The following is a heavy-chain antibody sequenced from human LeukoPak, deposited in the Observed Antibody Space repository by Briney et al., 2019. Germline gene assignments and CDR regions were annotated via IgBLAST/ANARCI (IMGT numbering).Heavy chain of an antibody. V-gene: IGHV3-23*01. D-gene: IGHD3-3*01. CDR2: ISGIGGST. CDR1: GFTFSIYA. J-gene: IGHJ6*03. Sequence: PGGSLRLSCAASGFTFSIYAMNWVRQAPGKGLEWVSAISGIGGSTYYADSVKGRFTISRDNSKNTLYLQMNSLRAEDTAVYYCAKIPGLRFTDYYYMDVWGKGTTVTVSS. CDR3: AKIPGLRFTDYYYMDV.